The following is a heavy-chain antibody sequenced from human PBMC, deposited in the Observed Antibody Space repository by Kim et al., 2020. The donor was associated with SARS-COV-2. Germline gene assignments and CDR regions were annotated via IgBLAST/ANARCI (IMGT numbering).Heavy chain of an antibody. Sequence: ASVKVSCKASGYTFTSYAMNWVRQAPGQGLEWMRWINTNTGNPTYAQGFTGRFVFSLDTSVSTAYLQISSLKAEDTAVYYCARVDYYDSSGYAPLFDPPYYFDYWGQGTLVTVSS. V-gene: IGHV7-4-1*02. CDR2: INTNTGNP. CDR3: ARVDYYDSSGYAPLFDPPYYFDY. CDR1: GYTFTSYA. J-gene: IGHJ4*02. D-gene: IGHD3-22*01.